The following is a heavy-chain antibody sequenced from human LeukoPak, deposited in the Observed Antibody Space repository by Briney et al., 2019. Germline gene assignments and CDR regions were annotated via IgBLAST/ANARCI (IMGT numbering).Heavy chain of an antibody. CDR2: ISWNSGSI. V-gene: IGHV3-9*01. D-gene: IGHD6-13*01. CDR1: GFTFDDYA. CDR3: AKASSSSWYLHFDY. J-gene: IGHJ4*02. Sequence: GRSLRLYCAASGFTFDDYAMHWVRQAPGKGLEWVSGISWNSGSIGYADSVKGRFTISRDNAKNSLYLQMNSLRAEDTALYYCAKASSSSWYLHFDYWGQGTLVTVSS.